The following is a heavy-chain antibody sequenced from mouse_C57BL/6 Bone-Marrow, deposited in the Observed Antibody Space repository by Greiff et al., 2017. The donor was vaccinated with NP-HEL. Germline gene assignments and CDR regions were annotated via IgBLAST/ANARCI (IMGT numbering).Heavy chain of an antibody. CDR1: GYTFTSYW. D-gene: IGHD2-4*01. CDR3: ARAYDYDGY. CDR2: IDPSDSYT. Sequence: VQLQQPGAELVMPGASVKLSCKASGYTFTSYWMHWVKQRPGQGLEWIGEIDPSDSYTNYNQKFKGKSTLTVDKSSSTAYMQLSSLTSEDSAVYYCARAYDYDGYWGQGTTLTVSS. J-gene: IGHJ2*01. V-gene: IGHV1-69*01.